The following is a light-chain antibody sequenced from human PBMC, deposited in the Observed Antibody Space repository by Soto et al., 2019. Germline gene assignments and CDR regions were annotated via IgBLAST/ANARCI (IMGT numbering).Light chain of an antibody. J-gene: IGLJ1*01. CDR1: SSDVGAYNY. CDR3: CSYAGRNNFDV. V-gene: IGLV2-8*01. CDR2: DVT. Sequence: QSVLTQPPSASGSPGQSVTISCTGTSSDVGAYNYVHWYQQHPGKAPKLIIYDVTKRPSGVPDRFSGSKSGNTASLTVSGLQAEDEADYYCCSYAGRNNFDVFGTGTKLTVL.